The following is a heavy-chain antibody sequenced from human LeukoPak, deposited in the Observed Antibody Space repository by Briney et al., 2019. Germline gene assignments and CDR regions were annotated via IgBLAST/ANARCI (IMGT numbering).Heavy chain of an antibody. Sequence: SETLSLTCAVYGGSFSGYYWSWIRQPPGKGLEWIGEINHSGSTNYNPSLKSRVTISVDTSKNQCSLKLSSVTAADTAVYYCARGRGSGYYFDYWGQGTLVTVSS. CDR2: INHSGST. CDR3: ARGRGSGYYFDY. J-gene: IGHJ4*02. CDR1: GGSFSGYY. D-gene: IGHD1-26*01. V-gene: IGHV4-34*01.